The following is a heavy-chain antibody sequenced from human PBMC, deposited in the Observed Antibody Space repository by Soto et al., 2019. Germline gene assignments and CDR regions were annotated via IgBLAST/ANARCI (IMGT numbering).Heavy chain of an antibody. CDR2: IKQDGSEK. V-gene: IGHV3-7*01. J-gene: IGHJ6*03. CDR3: ARDRGGWQQLVRGDYYYYYMDV. D-gene: IGHD6-13*01. Sequence: GGSLRLSCAASGFTFSSYWMSWARQAPGKGLEWVANIKQDGSEKYYVDSVKGRFTISRDNAKNSLYLQMNSLRAEDTAVYYCARDRGGWQQLVRGDYYYYYMDVWGKGTTVTVSS. CDR1: GFTFSSYW.